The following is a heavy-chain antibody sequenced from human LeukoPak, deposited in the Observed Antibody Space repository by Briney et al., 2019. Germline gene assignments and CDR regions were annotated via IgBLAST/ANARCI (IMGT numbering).Heavy chain of an antibody. Sequence: QAGGSLRLSCAASGFTFSSHWMTWIRQAPGKGLEWVASIKKDVDEKYYVDSVKGRFTISRDNAKNSLYLRMNSLRVEDTPVYYCARGPPYGSRSDYFDYWGQGTLVTVSS. J-gene: IGHJ4*02. CDR3: ARGPPYGSRSDYFDY. D-gene: IGHD3-10*01. V-gene: IGHV3-7*01. CDR1: GFTFSSHW. CDR2: IKKDVDEK.